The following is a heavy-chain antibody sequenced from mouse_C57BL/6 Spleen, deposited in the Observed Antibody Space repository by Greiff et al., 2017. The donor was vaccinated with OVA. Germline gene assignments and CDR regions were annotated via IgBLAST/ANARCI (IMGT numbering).Heavy chain of an antibody. CDR3: ARSDYYGSSYEDAMDY. CDR2: IDPSDSET. V-gene: IGHV1-52*01. J-gene: IGHJ4*01. Sequence: QVQLQQPGAELVRPGSSVKLSCKASGYTFTSYWMHWVKQRPIQGLEWIGNIDPSDSETHYNQKFKDKATLTVDKSSSTAYMQLSSLTSEDSAVYYCARSDYYGSSYEDAMDYWGQGTSVTVSS. D-gene: IGHD1-1*01. CDR1: GYTFTSYW.